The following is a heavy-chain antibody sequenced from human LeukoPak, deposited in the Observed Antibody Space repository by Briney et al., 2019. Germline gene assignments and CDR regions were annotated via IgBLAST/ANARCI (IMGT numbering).Heavy chain of an antibody. CDR3: AKDRRGNAPRGAFDI. D-gene: IGHD1-1*01. J-gene: IGHJ3*02. CDR2: ISGGGGAT. V-gene: IGHV3-23*01. CDR1: GFTFSSYA. Sequence: GGSLRLSCAASGFTFSSYAMSWVRQAPGKRLEWVSAISGGGGATFYADSVKGRFTISRDNSKNTLYLQMNGLRAEDTAVYYCAKDRRGNAPRGAFDIWVQGTMVTVSS.